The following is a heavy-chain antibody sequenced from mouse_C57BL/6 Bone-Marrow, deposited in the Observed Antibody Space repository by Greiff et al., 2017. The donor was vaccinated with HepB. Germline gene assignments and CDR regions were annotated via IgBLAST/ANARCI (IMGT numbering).Heavy chain of an antibody. V-gene: IGHV7-1*01. CDR2: SRNKANDYTT. CDR1: GFTFSDFY. CDR3: ARDGYDGFDY. J-gene: IGHJ2*01. D-gene: IGHD2-12*01. Sequence: EVMLVDSGGGLVQSGRSLRLSCATSGFTFSDFYMEWVRQAPGKGLEWIAASRNKANDYTTEYSASVKGRFIVSRDTSQSILYLQMNALRAEDTAIYYCARDGYDGFDYWGQGTTLTVSS.